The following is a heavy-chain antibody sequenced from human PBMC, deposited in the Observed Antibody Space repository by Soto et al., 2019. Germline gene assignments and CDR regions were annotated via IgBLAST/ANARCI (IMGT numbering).Heavy chain of an antibody. V-gene: IGHV4-30-2*01. D-gene: IGHD1-26*01. J-gene: IGHJ5*02. CDR3: ARGRDSDWFDP. CDR2: IYHSGNT. CDR1: GGSISSDGYS. Sequence: SSETLSLTCAVSGGSISSDGYSWSWIRQPPGKGLEWIGYIYHSGNTYYNPSLRSRVTISVDRSENQFSLRLRSVTAADTAVYYCARGRDSDWFDPWGQGTLVTVSS.